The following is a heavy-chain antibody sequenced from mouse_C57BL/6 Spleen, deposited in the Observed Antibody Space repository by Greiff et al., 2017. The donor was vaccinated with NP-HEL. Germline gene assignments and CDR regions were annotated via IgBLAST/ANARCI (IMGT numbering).Heavy chain of an antibody. CDR1: GFTFSSYT. V-gene: IGHV5-9*01. J-gene: IGHJ2*01. CDR3: ARGSIYDGYFDY. D-gene: IGHD2-3*01. Sequence: EVHLVESGGGLVKPGGSLKLSCAASGFTFSSYTMSWVRQTPEKRLEWVATISGGGGNTYYPDSVKGRFTISRDNAKNTLYLQMSSLRSEDTALYYCARGSIYDGYFDYWGQGTTLTVSS. CDR2: ISGGGGNT.